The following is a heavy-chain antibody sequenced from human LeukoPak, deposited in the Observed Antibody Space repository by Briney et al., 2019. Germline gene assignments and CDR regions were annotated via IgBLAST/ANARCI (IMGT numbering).Heavy chain of an antibody. CDR1: GYSISSGYY. D-gene: IGHD2-21*01. V-gene: IGHV4-38-2*01. CDR2: IYHSGST. J-gene: IGHJ3*02. CDR3: ALAYCGGDCSDSDAFDI. Sequence: PSETLSLTCAVSGYSISSGYYWGWIRPPPGKGLEWIGSIYHSGSTYYNPSLKSRVTISVDTSKDQFSLKLSSVTAADTAVYYCALAYCGGDCSDSDAFDIWGQGTMVTVSS.